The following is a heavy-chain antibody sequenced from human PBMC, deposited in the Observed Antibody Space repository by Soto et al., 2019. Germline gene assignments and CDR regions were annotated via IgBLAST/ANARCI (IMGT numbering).Heavy chain of an antibody. V-gene: IGHV1-69*06. Sequence: GASVKVSCKAPGGTFSSYAISWVRQAPGQGLEWMGGIIPIFGTANYAQKFQGRVTITADKSTSTAYMELSSLRSEDTAVYYCARLIGYCSSTSCYTKIAARSIGMDVWGQGTTVTVSS. CDR1: GGTFSSYA. CDR2: IIPIFGTA. J-gene: IGHJ6*02. D-gene: IGHD2-2*02. CDR3: ARLIGYCSSTSCYTKIAARSIGMDV.